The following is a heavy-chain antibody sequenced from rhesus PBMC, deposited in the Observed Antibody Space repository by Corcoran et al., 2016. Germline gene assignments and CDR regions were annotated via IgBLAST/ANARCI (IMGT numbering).Heavy chain of an antibody. J-gene: IGHJ4*01. D-gene: IGHD3-9*01. V-gene: IGHV4-160*01. CDR2: IYGSSGST. CDR1: GGSISSNY. Sequence: QVQLQESGPGLVKPSETLSLTCAVSGGSISSNYWSWIRQPPGKGLEWIGYIYGSSGSTYYNPSLKSRCTISTDTAKNQFSLKLSAVSAADTAVDYCARDRRPFTRMITVTIPTGFDYWGQGVLVTVSS. CDR3: ARDRRPFTRMITVTIPTGFDY.